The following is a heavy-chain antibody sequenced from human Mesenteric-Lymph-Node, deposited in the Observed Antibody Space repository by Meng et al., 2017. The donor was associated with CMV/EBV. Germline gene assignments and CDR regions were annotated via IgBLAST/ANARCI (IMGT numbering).Heavy chain of an antibody. V-gene: IGHV4-31*02. D-gene: IGHD2-2*01. CDR1: GCSIRRGCYY. CDR2: IYYSGST. Sequence: SGCSIRRGCYYSSWIRQHPGKGLEWIGYIYYSGSTYYNPSLKSRVTISIDTSKNQFSLKLSSVTAADTAVYYCARSYCSSTSCPWEYWGQGTLVTVSS. J-gene: IGHJ4*02. CDR3: ARSYCSSTSCPWEY.